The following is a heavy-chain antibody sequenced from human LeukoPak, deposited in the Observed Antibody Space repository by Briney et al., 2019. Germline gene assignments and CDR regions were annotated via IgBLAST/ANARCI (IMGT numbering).Heavy chain of an antibody. V-gene: IGHV3-23*01. CDR3: ARCPESSGYYYELDS. CDR2: ISGSGGST. CDR1: GFTFSSYG. Sequence: PGGSLRLSCAPSGFTFSSYGMSWVRQAPGKGLEWVSGISGSGGSTYYADSVKGRFTISRDNSKNTLYLQMNSLRAEDTAVYYCARCPESSGYYYELDSWGQGTLVTVSS. J-gene: IGHJ4*02. D-gene: IGHD3-22*01.